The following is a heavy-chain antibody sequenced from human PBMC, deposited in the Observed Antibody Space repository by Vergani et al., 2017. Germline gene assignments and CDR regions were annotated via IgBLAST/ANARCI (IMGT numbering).Heavy chain of an antibody. CDR3: ARVNIXPSYDDYVWGSQNNWFDP. V-gene: IGHV4-39*07. Sequence: QLQLQESGPGLVKPSETLSLTCTVSGGSISSSSYYWGWIRQPPGKGLEWIGSIYYSGSTYYNPSLKSRVTISVDTSKNQFSLKLSSVTAADTAVYYCARVNIXPSYDDYVWGSQNNWFDPWGQGTLVTVSS. J-gene: IGHJ5*02. D-gene: IGHD3-16*01. CDR2: IYYSGST. CDR1: GGSISSSSYY.